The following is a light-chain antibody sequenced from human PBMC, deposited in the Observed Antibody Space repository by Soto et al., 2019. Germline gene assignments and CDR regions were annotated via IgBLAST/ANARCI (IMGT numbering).Light chain of an antibody. CDR2: EVN. CDR3: SSYAGSSNV. V-gene: IGLV2-8*01. J-gene: IGLJ1*01. Sequence: QSALTQPPSASGSNEQSVAISCTGTSSDGGGYNYVSWYQQHPGKATKLMIYEVNKQPPGVPDRFSGSKSGNTASLTVSGLPAEDETDYYCSSYAGSSNVFGTGTKVTVL. CDR1: SSDGGGYNY.